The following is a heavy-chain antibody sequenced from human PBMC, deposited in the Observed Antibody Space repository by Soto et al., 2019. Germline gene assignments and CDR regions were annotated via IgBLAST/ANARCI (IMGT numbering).Heavy chain of an antibody. CDR3: ARDRNCSSTSCSPKYDDAFDI. CDR1: GGSFSGYY. V-gene: IGHV4-34*01. D-gene: IGHD2-2*01. J-gene: IGHJ3*02. CDR2: INHSGST. Sequence: SETLSLTCAVYGGSFSGYYWSWIRQPPGKGLEWIGEINHSGSTNYNPSLKSRVTISVDTSKNQFSLKLSSVTAADTAVYYCARDRNCSSTSCSPKYDDAFDIWGQGTMVTVSS.